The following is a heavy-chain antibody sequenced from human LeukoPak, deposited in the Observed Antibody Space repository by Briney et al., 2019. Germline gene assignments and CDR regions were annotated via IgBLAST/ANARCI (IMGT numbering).Heavy chain of an antibody. CDR1: GGTFSSYA. CDR3: ARKSTPSSGWTPFDY. V-gene: IGHV1-69*05. D-gene: IGHD6-19*01. Sequence: GASVKASCKASGGTFSSYAISWVRQAPGQGLEWMGGIIPIFGTANYAQKFQGRVTMTRNSSISTAYMELSSLRSEDTAVYYCARKSTPSSGWTPFDYWGQGTLVTVSS. CDR2: IIPIFGTA. J-gene: IGHJ4*02.